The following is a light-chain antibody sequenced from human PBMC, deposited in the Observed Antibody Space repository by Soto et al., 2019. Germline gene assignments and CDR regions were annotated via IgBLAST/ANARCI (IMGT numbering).Light chain of an antibody. CDR1: SSNIGSYT. CDR2: SNN. Sequence: QSVLTQPPSASGTTGQRITISCSGSSSNIGSYTVNWYQHLPGTAPRLLMYSNNQRPSGVPDRFSGSKSGTAASLAISGVLYEDEADYYCEAWDDSLNGLYVFGTGTKVTVL. CDR3: EAWDDSLNGLYV. J-gene: IGLJ1*01. V-gene: IGLV1-44*01.